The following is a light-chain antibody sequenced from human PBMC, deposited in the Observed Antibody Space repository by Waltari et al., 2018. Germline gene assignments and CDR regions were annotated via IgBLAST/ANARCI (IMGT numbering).Light chain of an antibody. V-gene: IGLV2-14*03. CDR3: SSYTTRSILL. CDR2: DVA. CDR1: GGYNY. J-gene: IGLJ2*01. Sequence: GGYNYVAWYQQHPNKAPKVIIYDVANRPFGVSNRFSGSKSGSTASLTISGLQTEDEAYYYCSSYTTRSILLFGGGTKVTVL.